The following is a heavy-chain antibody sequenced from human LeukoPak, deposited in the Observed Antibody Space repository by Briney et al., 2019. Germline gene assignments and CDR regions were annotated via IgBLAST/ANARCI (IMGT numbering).Heavy chain of an antibody. J-gene: IGHJ4*02. CDR3: ARSDILTGYSWYYFDY. D-gene: IGHD3-9*01. Sequence: ASVKVSCKASGYTFTSYDINWVRQATGQGLEWMGWMNPNSGNTGYAQKFQGRVTITRDTSISTAYMELSRLRSDDTAVYYCARSDILTGYSWYYFDYWGQGTLVTVSS. V-gene: IGHV1-8*03. CDR2: MNPNSGNT. CDR1: GYTFTSYD.